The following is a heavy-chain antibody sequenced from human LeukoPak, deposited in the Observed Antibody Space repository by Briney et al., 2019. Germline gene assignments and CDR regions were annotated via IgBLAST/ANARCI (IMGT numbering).Heavy chain of an antibody. CDR2: IYYSGST. CDR1: GGSVSSYY. CDR3: ARDRGYYFDY. D-gene: IGHD3-10*01. J-gene: IGHJ4*02. Sequence: SESLSLTCTVSGGSVSSYYWSWIRQPPGEGLGWIGYIYYSGSTNYNPSLKPRVTIPVDTSKNQLSLQLSSVTAAATAVYYCARDRGYYFDYWGQGTLVTVSS. V-gene: IGHV4-59*02.